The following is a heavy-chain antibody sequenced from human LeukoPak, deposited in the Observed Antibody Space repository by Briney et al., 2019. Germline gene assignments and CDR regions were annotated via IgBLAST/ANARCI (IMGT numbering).Heavy chain of an antibody. D-gene: IGHD5-24*01. J-gene: IGHJ4*02. CDR1: GLTFNSFY. Sequence: GGSLSLSCAASGLTFNSFYMQWVRQAPGKGLQWVSVIYSGGTTYYADSGRGRVTISRDNSKNTLYLQMNSLRAEDTAVYYCARALLVRNGYNYSPNYSDYWGQGTLVTVSS. V-gene: IGHV3-53*01. CDR3: ARALLVRNGYNYSPNYSDY. CDR2: IYSGGTT.